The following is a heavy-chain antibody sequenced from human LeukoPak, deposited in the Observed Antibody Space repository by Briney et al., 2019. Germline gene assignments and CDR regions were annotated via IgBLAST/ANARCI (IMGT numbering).Heavy chain of an antibody. J-gene: IGHJ4*02. V-gene: IGHV3-43*02. CDR3: AKSSPGCDSSGYYSY. D-gene: IGHD3-22*01. CDR2: ISGDGGST. Sequence: GGSLRLSCAASGFTFDDYAMHWVRQAPGKGLEWVSLISGDGGSTYYADSVKGRFTISRDNSKNSLYLQMNSLRTEDTALYYCAKSSPGCDSSGYYSYWGQGTLVTVSS. CDR1: GFTFDDYA.